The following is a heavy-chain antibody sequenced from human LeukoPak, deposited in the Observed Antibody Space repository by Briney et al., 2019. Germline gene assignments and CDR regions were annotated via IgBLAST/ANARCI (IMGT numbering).Heavy chain of an antibody. CDR3: ARDGPYYYESGGNSLDY. Sequence: GGSLRLSCAASGFTFKTYTMHWVRQAPGMGLEWVSSISSSSSYIFYADSVKGRFTISRDNAKNSLYLQMSSLRAEDAAVYYCARDGPYYYESGGNSLDYWGQGTLVTVSS. V-gene: IGHV3-21*01. J-gene: IGHJ4*02. CDR2: ISSSSSYI. D-gene: IGHD3-22*01. CDR1: GFTFKTYT.